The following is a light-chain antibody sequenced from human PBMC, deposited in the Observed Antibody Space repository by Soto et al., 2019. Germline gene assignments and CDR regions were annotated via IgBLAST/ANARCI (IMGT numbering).Light chain of an antibody. CDR1: QNIGTN. CDR3: QQYKNWPPWT. CDR2: AAS. Sequence: EIVMTQSPATLSVSPGERATLSCRASQNIGTNLAWFQQKPGQAPRLVIYAASIRATDFPARFSGSGTGTEFTLTISGLQSDDFAVYFGQQYKNWPPWTFGHGTKVEIK. V-gene: IGKV3-15*01. J-gene: IGKJ1*01.